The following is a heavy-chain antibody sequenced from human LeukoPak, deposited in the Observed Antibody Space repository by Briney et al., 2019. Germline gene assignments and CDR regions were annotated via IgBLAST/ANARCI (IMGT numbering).Heavy chain of an antibody. D-gene: IGHD2-8*01. Sequence: PGGSLRLSCAASGFTFSSYGMSWVRQAPGKGLGWVSAISGSGGSTYYADSVKGQFTISRDNTKNTLYLQMNSLRAEDTAVYYCAKDRLMYDYWGQGTLVTVSS. CDR3: AKDRLMYDY. CDR1: GFTFSSYG. CDR2: ISGSGGST. J-gene: IGHJ4*02. V-gene: IGHV3-23*01.